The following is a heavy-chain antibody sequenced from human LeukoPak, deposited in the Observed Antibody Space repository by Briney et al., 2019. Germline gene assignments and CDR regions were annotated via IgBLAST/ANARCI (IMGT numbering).Heavy chain of an antibody. CDR2: IYHSGST. Sequence: SETLSLTCAVSGGSISSSNWWSWVRQPPGKGLEWIGEIYHSGSTNYNPSLKSRVTISVDKSKNQFSLKLSSVTAADTAVYYCARQRPQTYYYGSGSYYKYYFDYWGQGTLVTVSS. D-gene: IGHD3-10*01. CDR3: ARQRPQTYYYGSGSYYKYYFDY. V-gene: IGHV4-4*02. J-gene: IGHJ4*02. CDR1: GGSISSSNW.